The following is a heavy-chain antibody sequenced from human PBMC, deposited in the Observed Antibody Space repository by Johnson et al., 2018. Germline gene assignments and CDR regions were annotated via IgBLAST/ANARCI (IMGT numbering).Heavy chain of an antibody. Sequence: QVQLVQSGGGLVKPGGSLRLSCAASGFTFSDYYMSWIRQAPGKGLEWVSYISSSGSTIYYADSVKGRFTIYRDNAKNSLYLQMNSLRAEDTALYYFAGLAGGYYYYYMDVWGKGTTVTVSS. V-gene: IGHV3-11*04. CDR3: AGLAGGYYYYYMDV. D-gene: IGHD3-10*01. CDR2: ISSSGSTI. CDR1: GFTFSDYY. J-gene: IGHJ6*03.